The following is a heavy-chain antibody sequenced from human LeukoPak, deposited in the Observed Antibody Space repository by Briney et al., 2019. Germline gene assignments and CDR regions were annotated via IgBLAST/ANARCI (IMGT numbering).Heavy chain of an antibody. CDR1: GFTFSSYA. D-gene: IGHD3-3*01. J-gene: IGHJ4*02. Sequence: PGGSLRLSCAASGFTFSSYAMSWVRQAPGKGLEWVSAISGSGGSTYYADSVKGRFTISRDNSKNTLYLQMNSLRAEDTAVYYCAKDEAYYDFWSGSTPAFDYWGQGTLVTVSS. CDR2: ISGSGGST. CDR3: AKDEAYYDFWSGSTPAFDY. V-gene: IGHV3-23*01.